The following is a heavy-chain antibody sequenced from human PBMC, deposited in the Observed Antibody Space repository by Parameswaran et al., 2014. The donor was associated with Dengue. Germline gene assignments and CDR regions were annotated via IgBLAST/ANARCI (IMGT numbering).Heavy chain of an antibody. J-gene: IGHJ5*02. CDR2: IYYSGST. V-gene: IGHV4-39*01. Sequence: PGKGLEWIGSIYYSGSTYYNPSLKSRVTISVDTSKNQFSLKLSSVTAADTAVYYCARRRSIAAAGPRWFDPWGQGTLVTVSS. CDR3: ARRRSIAAAGPRWFDP. D-gene: IGHD6-13*01.